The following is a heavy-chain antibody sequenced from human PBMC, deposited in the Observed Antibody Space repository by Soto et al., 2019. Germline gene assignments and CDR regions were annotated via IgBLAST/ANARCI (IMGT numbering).Heavy chain of an antibody. J-gene: IGHJ5*02. CDR1: GVSISSYF. V-gene: IGHV4-4*07. CDR3: ARDDGALFDP. D-gene: IGHD3-16*01. CDR2: IYAAERT. Sequence: QVQLQESGPGLVKPSETLALTCTVSGVSISSYFWSWIRIRQPAGKGLEWIGRIYAAERTTYNPALQSRVTMELDTSKNQFSLRLASVTAADTAVYYCARDDGALFDPWGQGTLVTVTS.